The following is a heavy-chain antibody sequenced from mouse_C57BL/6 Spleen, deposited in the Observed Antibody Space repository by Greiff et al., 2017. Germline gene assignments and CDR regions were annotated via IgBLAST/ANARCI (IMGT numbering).Heavy chain of an antibody. CDR3: ARERFYYGSSYDAMDY. D-gene: IGHD1-1*01. CDR1: GYSITSGYY. J-gene: IGHJ4*01. CDR2: ISYDGSN. Sequence: EVKLVESGPGLVKPSQSLSLTCSVTGYSITSGYYWNWIRQFPGNKLEWMGYISYDGSNNYNPSLKNRISITRDTSKNQFFLKLNSVTTEDTATYYCARERFYYGSSYDAMDYWGQGTSVTVSS. V-gene: IGHV3-6*01.